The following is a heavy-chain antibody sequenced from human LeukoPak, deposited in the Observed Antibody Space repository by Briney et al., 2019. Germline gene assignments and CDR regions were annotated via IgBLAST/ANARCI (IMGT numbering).Heavy chain of an antibody. CDR3: ARDTSQYYESSGYYPGYFDY. CDR2: ISAYKGNT. V-gene: IGHV1-18*01. D-gene: IGHD3-22*01. CDR1: GYTFTSYG. Sequence: ASVKVSCKASGYTFTSYGISWVRRAPGQGLEWMGWISAYKGNTNYAQKLQGRGTMTTDTSTSTAYMELRSLRSDDTAVYYCARDTSQYYESSGYYPGYFDYWGQGTLVTVSS. J-gene: IGHJ4*02.